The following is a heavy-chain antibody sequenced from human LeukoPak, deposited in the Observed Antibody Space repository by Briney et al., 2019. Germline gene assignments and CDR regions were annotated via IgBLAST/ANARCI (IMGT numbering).Heavy chain of an antibody. J-gene: IGHJ4*02. Sequence: GGSLRLSCAASGFTFSSYWMSWVRQAPGKGLEWVANIKQDESEKYYVDSLKGRFTISRDNAKNSLYLQMNSLRAEDTAVYYCARDKIEGPTKLDYWGQGILVTVFS. V-gene: IGHV3-7*01. CDR3: ARDKIEGPTKLDY. CDR1: GFTFSSYW. D-gene: IGHD1-1*01. CDR2: IKQDESEK.